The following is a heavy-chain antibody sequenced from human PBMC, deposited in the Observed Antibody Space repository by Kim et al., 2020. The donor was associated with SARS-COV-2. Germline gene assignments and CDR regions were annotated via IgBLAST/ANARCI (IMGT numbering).Heavy chain of an antibody. D-gene: IGHD6-19*01. CDR3: ARGRGWYQKSYYYYYGMDV. CDR1: GGSFSGYY. CDR2: INHSGST. Sequence: SETLSLTCAVYGGSFSGYYWSWIRQPPGKGLEWIGEINHSGSTNYNPSLKSRVTISVDTSKNQFSLKLSSVTAADTAVYYCARGRGWYQKSYYYYYGMDVWGQGTTVTVSS. V-gene: IGHV4-34*01. J-gene: IGHJ6*02.